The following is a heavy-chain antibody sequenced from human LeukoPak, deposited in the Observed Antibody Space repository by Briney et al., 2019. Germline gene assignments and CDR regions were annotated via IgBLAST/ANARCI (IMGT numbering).Heavy chain of an antibody. Sequence: ASMNVSHMPSGFTFTDHYIHWVRQGPGQGLEGMGYIGPHSSFTSYPQEFQGRVTMTRDASMSTAYMELTRLTSDDTAVYYCVREGEGPLSKDFDYWGQGTLVTVPS. D-gene: IGHD2/OR15-2a*01. CDR2: IGPHSSFT. J-gene: IGHJ4*02. V-gene: IGHV1-2*02. CDR3: VREGEGPLSKDFDY. CDR1: GFTFTDHY.